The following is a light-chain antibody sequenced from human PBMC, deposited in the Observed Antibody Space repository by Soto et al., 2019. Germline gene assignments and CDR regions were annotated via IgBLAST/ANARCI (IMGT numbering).Light chain of an antibody. Sequence: QSVLTQPRSVSGSPGQSVTISCTGTSSDVGGYNFVSWYQHHPGKAPKLMLYDVTKRPSGVPDRFSGSKSDNTASLTISGLQAEDEADYYCCSYAGSHTYVFGTGTKVTVL. CDR1: SSDVGGYNF. CDR2: DVT. J-gene: IGLJ1*01. CDR3: CSYAGSHTYV. V-gene: IGLV2-11*01.